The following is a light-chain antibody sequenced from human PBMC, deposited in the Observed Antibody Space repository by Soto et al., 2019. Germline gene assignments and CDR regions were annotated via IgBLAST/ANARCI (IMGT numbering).Light chain of an antibody. CDR1: SWHSDYA. CDR2: LNNDGSH. J-gene: IGLJ2*01. V-gene: IGLV4-69*01. Sequence: QPVLTQSPSASASLGASVKLTCTLSSWHSDYAIAWHQQQPEKGPRFLMKLNNDGSHTKGDGVPDRFSASSSGAERYLTISSLQSEDEADYYCQTWGSGIVVFGGGTKLTVL. CDR3: QTWGSGIVV.